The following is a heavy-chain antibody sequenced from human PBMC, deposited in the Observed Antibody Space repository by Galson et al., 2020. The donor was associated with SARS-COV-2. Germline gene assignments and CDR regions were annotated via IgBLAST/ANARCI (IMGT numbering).Heavy chain of an antibody. CDR3: ARIRGAGVLYYYYYGMDV. D-gene: IGHD1-26*01. J-gene: IGHJ6*02. V-gene: IGHV1-2*02. CDR1: GYTFTGYY. Sequence: ASVKVSCKASGYTFTGYYMHWVRQAPGQGLEWMGWINPNSGGTNYAQKFQGRVTMTRDTSISTAYIELSRLRSDDTAVYYCARIRGAGVLYYYYYGMDVWGQGTTVTVSS. CDR2: INPNSGGT.